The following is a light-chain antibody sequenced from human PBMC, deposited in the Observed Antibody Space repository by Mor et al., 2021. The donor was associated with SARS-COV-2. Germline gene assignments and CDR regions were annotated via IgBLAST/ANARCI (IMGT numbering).Light chain of an antibody. J-gene: IGLJ2*01. CDR2: GKN. CDR3: NSRDSSGYPVI. V-gene: IGLV3-19*01. Sequence: PLLVSYGKNNRPSGIPDRFSGSSSGNTASLTITASQAKDEADYYCNSRDSSGYPVIFGGGTKLTVL.